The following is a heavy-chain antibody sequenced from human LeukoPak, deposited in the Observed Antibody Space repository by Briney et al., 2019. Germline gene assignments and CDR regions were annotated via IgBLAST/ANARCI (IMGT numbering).Heavy chain of an antibody. Sequence: SETLSLTCTAYGRSISSFSSYWGWLRQPPGKGLEWIGSIYYSGSTYYNPSLKSRVTVSVDTSKNQRSLKLNSVTAAETAVYYCACLLVIYGDYGPESGLGGWGRGTLVCVS. CDR3: ACLLVIYGDYGPESGLGG. CDR1: GRSISSFSSY. V-gene: IGHV4-39*01. D-gene: IGHD4-17*01. CDR2: IYYSGST. J-gene: IGHJ4*02.